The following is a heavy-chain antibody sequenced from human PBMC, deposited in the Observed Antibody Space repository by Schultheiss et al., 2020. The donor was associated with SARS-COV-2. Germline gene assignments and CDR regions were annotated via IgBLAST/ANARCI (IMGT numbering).Heavy chain of an antibody. J-gene: IGHJ4*02. CDR3: ARVCYTSSSCLEY. Sequence: GGSLRLSCAASGFTFSSYAMSWVRQAPGKGLEWVSAISGSGGSTYYADSVKGRFTISRDNAKNSLYLQMNTLRAEDTAVYYCARVCYTSSSCLEYWGQGTLVTVSS. V-gene: IGHV3-23*01. CDR1: GFTFSSYA. D-gene: IGHD6-6*01. CDR2: ISGSGGST.